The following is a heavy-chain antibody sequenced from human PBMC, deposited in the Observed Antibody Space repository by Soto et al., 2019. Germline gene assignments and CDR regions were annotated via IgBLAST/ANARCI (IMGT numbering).Heavy chain of an antibody. CDR2: ISYDGINK. Sequence: QVQLVESGGGVVQPGRSLRLSCAASGFTFSIYAMHWLRQAPGKGLEWVAVISYDGINKYYADSVKGRFTISKDNSKKSLYLQMNSLRAEETAIYYCARAMGWWLPDYWGQGTLVTVSS. J-gene: IGHJ4*02. CDR1: GFTFSIYA. V-gene: IGHV3-30-3*01. CDR3: ARAMGWWLPDY. D-gene: IGHD2-15*01.